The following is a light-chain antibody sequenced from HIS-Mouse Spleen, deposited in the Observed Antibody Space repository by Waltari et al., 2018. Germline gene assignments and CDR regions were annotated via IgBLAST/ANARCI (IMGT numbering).Light chain of an antibody. CDR3: QQLNSYPPT. V-gene: IGKV1-9*01. CDR2: AAS. CDR1: QGIRSY. Sequence: DIQLTQSPSFLSASVGDRVTITCRASQGIRSYLAWYQQKPGKAHKLLIYAASTLQSGVPSRFSGSGSGTEFTLTISSLQPEDFATYYCQQLNSYPPTFGQGTKVEIK. J-gene: IGKJ1*01.